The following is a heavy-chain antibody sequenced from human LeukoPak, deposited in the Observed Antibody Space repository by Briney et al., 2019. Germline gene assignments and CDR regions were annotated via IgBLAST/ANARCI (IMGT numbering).Heavy chain of an antibody. D-gene: IGHD5-24*01. CDR1: RFTFSSYG. CDR3: AKEGRDGFNYDY. CDR2: ISYDGSNK. Sequence: GGSLRLSCAASRFTFSSYGMHWVRQAPGKGLEWVAVISYDGSNKCYADSVKGRFTVSRDNSKNTLYLQMNSLRAEDTAVYYCAKEGRDGFNYDYWGQGTLVTVSS. V-gene: IGHV3-30*18. J-gene: IGHJ4*02.